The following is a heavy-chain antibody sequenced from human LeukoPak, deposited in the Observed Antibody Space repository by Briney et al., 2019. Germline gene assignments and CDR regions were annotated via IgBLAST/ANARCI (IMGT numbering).Heavy chain of an antibody. J-gene: IGHJ4*02. V-gene: IGHV3-30*18. CDR2: VSNDGTKK. CDR1: GFTFSAYG. Sequence: PGRSLRLSCAASGFTFSAYGMHWVRQAPGKGLEWVAVVSNDGTKKDYADSVKGRFIISRDNSKNTLYLQMNSLRAEDTAVYYCAKPHGHSSTNYFDYWGQGTLVTVSS. CDR3: AKPHGHSSTNYFDY. D-gene: IGHD5-18*01.